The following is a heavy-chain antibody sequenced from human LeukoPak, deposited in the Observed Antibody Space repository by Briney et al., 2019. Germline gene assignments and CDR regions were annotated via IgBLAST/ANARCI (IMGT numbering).Heavy chain of an antibody. CDR2: IRYDGSNK. V-gene: IGHV3-33*01. CDR3: ARDSIEHRYCSSTSCYAHYYYGMDV. J-gene: IGHJ6*02. Sequence: GVSLRLSCAASGLTFSSYGMHRVRQAPGKGLERVEVIRYDGSNKYYADSVKGRFTISEDKSKNTLYLQMNSLRAEDTAVYYCARDSIEHRYCSSTSCYAHYYYGMDVWGQGTRSPSP. CDR1: GLTFSSYG. D-gene: IGHD2-2*01.